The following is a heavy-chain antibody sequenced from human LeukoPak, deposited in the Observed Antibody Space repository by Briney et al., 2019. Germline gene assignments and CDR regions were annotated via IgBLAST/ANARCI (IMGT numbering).Heavy chain of an antibody. CDR1: GGTFSSYA. CDR3: AREVLAAAGFFDY. CDR2: IIPIFGTA. J-gene: IGHJ4*02. V-gene: IGHV1-69*13. D-gene: IGHD6-13*01. Sequence: ASVKVSCKASGGTFSSYAISWVRQAPGQGLEWMGGIIPIFGTANYAQKFQGRVTITADESTSTAYMELSSLRSEDTAVYYCAREVLAAAGFFDYWGQGTLVTVSS.